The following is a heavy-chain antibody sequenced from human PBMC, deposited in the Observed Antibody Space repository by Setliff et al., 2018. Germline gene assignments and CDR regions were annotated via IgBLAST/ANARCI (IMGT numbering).Heavy chain of an antibody. CDR3: ARAGLAAAGRKGVFDH. V-gene: IGHV1-46*01. CDR1: GYTFTSYY. CDR2: VNPGGGSS. Sequence: ASVKFSCKASGYTFTSYYMHWVRQAPGQGLEWMGMVNPGGGSSTSTQRFQGRVTMTRDTSTNTAYMELNSLTSNDTAVYYCARAGLAAAGRKGVFDHWGQGTLVTVSS. J-gene: IGHJ4*02. D-gene: IGHD6-13*01.